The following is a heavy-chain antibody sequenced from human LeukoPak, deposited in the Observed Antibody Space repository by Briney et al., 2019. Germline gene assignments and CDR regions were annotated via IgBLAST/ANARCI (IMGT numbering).Heavy chain of an antibody. CDR1: GYTFTGYY. CDR2: INPNSGGT. J-gene: IGHJ1*01. CDR3: ARDLPSITGTTSRDQAGYFQH. V-gene: IGHV1-2*02. Sequence: ASVKVSFKCSGYTFTGYYIHWVRQAPGQGLEWMGWINPNSGGTNYAQKFQGRLTTTRDTSIRTAYMELSRLRSDDTAVYYCARDLPSITGTTSRDQAGYFQHWGQGTLVTVSS. D-gene: IGHD1-7*01.